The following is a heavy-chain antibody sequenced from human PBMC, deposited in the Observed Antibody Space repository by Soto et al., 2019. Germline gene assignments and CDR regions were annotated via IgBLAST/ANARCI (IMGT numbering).Heavy chain of an antibody. J-gene: IGHJ4*02. CDR2: ISYDGSNK. CDR1: GFTFSSYG. V-gene: IGHV3-30*18. CDR3: AKDPPPHAFGVVTHFDY. D-gene: IGHD3-3*01. Sequence: QVQLVESGGGVVQPGRSLRLSCAASGFTFSSYGMHWVRQAPGKGLEWVAVISYDGSNKYYADSVKGRFTISRDNSKNTLYLQMNSLRAEDTAVYYCAKDPPPHAFGVVTHFDYWGQGTLVTVSS.